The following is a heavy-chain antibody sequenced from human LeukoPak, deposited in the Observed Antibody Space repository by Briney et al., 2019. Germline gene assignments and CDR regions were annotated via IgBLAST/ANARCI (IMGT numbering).Heavy chain of an antibody. V-gene: IGHV3-21*01. J-gene: IGHJ6*04. Sequence: AGGSLRLSCAASGFTFSSYSMNWVRQAPGEGLEWVSSISSSSSYIYYADSVKGRFTISRDNAKNSLYLQMNSLRAEDTAVYYCAREGIAAAGTYYYYGMDVWGKGTTVTVSS. CDR1: GFTFSSYS. D-gene: IGHD6-13*01. CDR2: ISSSSSYI. CDR3: AREGIAAAGTYYYYGMDV.